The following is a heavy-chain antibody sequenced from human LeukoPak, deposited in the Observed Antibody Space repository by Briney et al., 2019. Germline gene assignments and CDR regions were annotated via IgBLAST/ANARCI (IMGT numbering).Heavy chain of an antibody. Sequence: ASVKVSCKASGYTFTGYYMHWVRQAPGQGLEWMGWINPNSGGTNYAQKFQGRVTMTRDTSISTAYMELSRLRSDDTAVYYCARDPINSSEGFDPWGQGTLVTVSP. D-gene: IGHD6-19*01. CDR2: INPNSGGT. V-gene: IGHV1-2*02. J-gene: IGHJ5*02. CDR3: ARDPINSSEGFDP. CDR1: GYTFTGYY.